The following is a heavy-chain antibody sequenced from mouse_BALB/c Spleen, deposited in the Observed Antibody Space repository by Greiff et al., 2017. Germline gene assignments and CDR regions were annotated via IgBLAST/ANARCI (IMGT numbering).Heavy chain of an antibody. CDR3: ARDGN. CDR1: GYTFTSYW. V-gene: IGHV1-69*02. D-gene: IGHD1-1*01. CDR2: IDPSDSYT. J-gene: IGHJ4*01. Sequence: QVQLKQSGAELVKPGASVKLSCKASGYTFTSYWMHWVKQRPGQGLEWIGEIDPSDSYTNYNQKFKGKATLTVDKSSSTAYMQLSSLTSEDSAVYYCARDGNWGQGTSVTVSS.